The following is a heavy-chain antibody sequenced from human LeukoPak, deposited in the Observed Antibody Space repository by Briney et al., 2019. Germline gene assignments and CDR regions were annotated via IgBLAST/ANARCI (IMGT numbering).Heavy chain of an antibody. D-gene: IGHD3-10*01. J-gene: IGHJ6*02. V-gene: IGHV3-30*03. CDR2: ISYDGSNK. CDR3: ARGGAPSMVRGVYYYGMDV. Sequence: PGGSLRLSCAASGFTFSSYGMHWVRQTPGKGLEWVAVISYDGSNKYYADSVKGRFTISRDNSKNTLYLQMNSLRAEDTAVYYCARGGAPSMVRGVYYYGMDVWGQGTTVTVSS. CDR1: GFTFSSYG.